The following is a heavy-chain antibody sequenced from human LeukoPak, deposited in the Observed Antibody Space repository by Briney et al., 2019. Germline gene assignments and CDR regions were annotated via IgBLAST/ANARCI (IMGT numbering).Heavy chain of an antibody. V-gene: IGHV5-51*01. D-gene: IGHD3-22*01. J-gene: IGHJ3*02. CDR1: GYSFTSYW. CDR3: ASYDSSGYHAFDI. Sequence: GESLKISCKGSGYSFTSYWIGWVRQMPGKGLEWMGIIYPGDSDTRYSPSFQGQVTISADKSISTAYLPWSSLKASDTAMYYCASYDSSGYHAFDIWGQGTMVTVSS. CDR2: IYPGDSDT.